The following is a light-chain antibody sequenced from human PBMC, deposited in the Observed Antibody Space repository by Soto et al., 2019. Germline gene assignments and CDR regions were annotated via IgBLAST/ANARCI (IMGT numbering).Light chain of an antibody. Sequence: DIQMTQSPSSLSASVGDRVTITCRASQSISSYLNWYQQKPGKAPKLLIYAASSLQSGVPSRFSGSGSGTDFTLTSSSLQPEDFATYYCQQSYSTPPRFTFGPGTKVDIK. CDR3: QQSYSTPPRFT. V-gene: IGKV1-39*01. J-gene: IGKJ3*01. CDR2: AAS. CDR1: QSISSY.